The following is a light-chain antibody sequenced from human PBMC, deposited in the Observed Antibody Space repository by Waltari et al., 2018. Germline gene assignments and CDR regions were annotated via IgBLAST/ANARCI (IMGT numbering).Light chain of an antibody. CDR2: DTY. CDR3: LLSYRDARV. V-gene: IGLV7-46*01. CDR1: AGAVTGDHH. Sequence: HAVVTQEPSLTVSPGGTVTLTCDSSAGAVTGDHHPYWFQQKPGQAPRTLIYDTYNKHSWTPARCTGFLLGGKAALTLSGAQPDDEADYYCLLSYRDARVFGGGTKVTVL. J-gene: IGLJ2*01.